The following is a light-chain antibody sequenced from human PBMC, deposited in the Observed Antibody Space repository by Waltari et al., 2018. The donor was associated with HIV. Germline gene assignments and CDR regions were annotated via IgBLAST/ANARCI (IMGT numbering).Light chain of an antibody. Sequence: SYELTQPSSVSVSPGQTTRITCSGDVLAKSYARWFQQKPGQDPVVMIYKDNERPSVIPERFSGSSSGTTVTLTISGAQIEDEADYYCYSAADNMGVFGGGTKLTVL. CDR3: YSAADNMGV. J-gene: IGLJ3*02. CDR1: VLAKSY. V-gene: IGLV3-27*01. CDR2: KDN.